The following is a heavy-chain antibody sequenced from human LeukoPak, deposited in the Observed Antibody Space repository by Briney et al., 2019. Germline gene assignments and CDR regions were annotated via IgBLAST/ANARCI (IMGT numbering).Heavy chain of an antibody. J-gene: IGHJ4*02. CDR3: ARDHSGWYVDY. D-gene: IGHD6-19*01. Sequence: PGGSLRLSCAASGFTLSRNGMHWVRQAPGKGLEWVGDIWYDGSKKYYADSVKGRFTISRDISKNTVYLQMDSLRAEDTAVYYCARDHSGWYVDYWGQGALVTVSS. V-gene: IGHV3-33*01. CDR1: GFTLSRNG. CDR2: IWYDGSKK.